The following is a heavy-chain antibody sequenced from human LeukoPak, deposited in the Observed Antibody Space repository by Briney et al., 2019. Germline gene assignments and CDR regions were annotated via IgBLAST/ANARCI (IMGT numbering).Heavy chain of an antibody. CDR2: NIPIFGTA. D-gene: IGHD1-26*01. Sequence: GSSVKVSCKASGGTFSSYAISWVRQAPGQGLEWMGGNIPIFGTANYAQKFQGRVTITTDESTSTTYMELSSLRSEDTAVYYCARDSPNSGSYPNWLDPWGQGTLVTVSS. J-gene: IGHJ5*02. CDR1: GGTFSSYA. V-gene: IGHV1-69*05. CDR3: ARDSPNSGSYPNWLDP.